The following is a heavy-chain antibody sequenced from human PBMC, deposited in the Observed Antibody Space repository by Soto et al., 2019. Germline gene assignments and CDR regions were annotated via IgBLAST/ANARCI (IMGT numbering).Heavy chain of an antibody. CDR1: GSGTY. CDR3: AQNRGYSFDS. J-gene: IGHJ4*02. Sequence: TLSLPCSVSGSGTYWCLVLQPPGKGLEGIVQIFHAGSANYYPSLKSRVTISVDKSKNQISLTLSSVTAADTAVYFCAQNRGYSFDSWGQGTLVTVS. CDR2: IFHAGSA. V-gene: IGHV4-4*01. D-gene: IGHD3-22*01.